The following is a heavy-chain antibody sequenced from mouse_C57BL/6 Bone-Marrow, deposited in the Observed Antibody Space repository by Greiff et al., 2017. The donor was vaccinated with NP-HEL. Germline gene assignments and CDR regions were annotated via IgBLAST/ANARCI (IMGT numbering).Heavy chain of an antibody. CDR3: ARDHYGSSYFWYFDV. D-gene: IGHD1-1*01. CDR2: INYDGSGT. Sequence: EVKLMESEGGLVQPGSSMKLSCTASGFTFSDYYMAWVRQVPEKGLEWVANINYDGSGTYYMDSLKSRFIISRDNAKNILYLQMSSLKSEDTATYYCARDHYGSSYFWYFDVWGTGTTVTVSS. J-gene: IGHJ1*03. CDR1: GFTFSDYY. V-gene: IGHV5-16*01.